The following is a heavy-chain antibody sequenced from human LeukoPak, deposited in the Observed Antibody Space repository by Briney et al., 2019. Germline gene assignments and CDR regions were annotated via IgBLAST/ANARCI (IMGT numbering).Heavy chain of an antibody. J-gene: IGHJ4*02. CDR2: IKQDGSEK. D-gene: IGHD3-9*01. V-gene: IGHV3-7*01. CDR1: GFTFTNYW. Sequence: GGSLRLSCAASGFTFTNYWMTWVRQAPGKGLEGVAHIKQDGSEKYSVDSVKGRFTISRDNAKNSLYLQMNSLRAEETAGYYCARVGELRYFDWLDYFDYWGQGTLVTVSS. CDR3: ARVGELRYFDWLDYFDY.